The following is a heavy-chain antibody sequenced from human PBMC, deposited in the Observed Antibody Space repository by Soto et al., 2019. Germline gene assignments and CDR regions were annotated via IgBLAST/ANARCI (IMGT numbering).Heavy chain of an antibody. J-gene: IGHJ5*02. CDR1: GGSISSSRYY. CDR3: ARTIFGFPGWFDP. Sequence: PSQTLSLTCTVSGGSISSSRYYWGWIRQPPGKGLEWIGSIYYSGSTYYNPSLKSRVTISVDTSKNQFSLKLSSVTAADTAVYYCARTIFGFPGWFDPWGQGTLVTVSS. D-gene: IGHD3-3*01. CDR2: IYYSGST. V-gene: IGHV4-39*01.